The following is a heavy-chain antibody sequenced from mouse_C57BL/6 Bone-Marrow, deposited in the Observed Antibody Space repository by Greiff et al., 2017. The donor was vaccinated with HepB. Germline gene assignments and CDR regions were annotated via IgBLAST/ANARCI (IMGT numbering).Heavy chain of an antibody. Sequence: QVQLQQSGPGLVQPSQSLSITCTVSGFSLTSYGVHWVRQSPGKGLEWLGVIWSGGSTDYNAAFISRLSISKDNSKSQVFFKMNSLQADDTAIYYCARSSTVVHWYFDVWGTGTTVTVSS. CDR3: ARSSTVVHWYFDV. CDR2: IWSGGST. D-gene: IGHD1-1*01. J-gene: IGHJ1*03. V-gene: IGHV2-2*01. CDR1: GFSLTSYG.